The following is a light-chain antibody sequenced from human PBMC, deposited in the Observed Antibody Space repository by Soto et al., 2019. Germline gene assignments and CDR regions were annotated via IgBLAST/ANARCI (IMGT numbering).Light chain of an antibody. J-gene: IGLJ1*01. CDR3: SSYTSGSTLYV. CDR1: SSDVGGYNC. CDR2: DVS. Sequence: QSVLNPPASVYGSPGQSITISCTGTSSDVGGYNCVSWYQQHPGKAPKLMIYDVSNRPSGVSNRFSGSKSGNTASLTISGPQAEDEADYYCSSYTSGSTLYVFGSGTKATVL. V-gene: IGLV2-14*01.